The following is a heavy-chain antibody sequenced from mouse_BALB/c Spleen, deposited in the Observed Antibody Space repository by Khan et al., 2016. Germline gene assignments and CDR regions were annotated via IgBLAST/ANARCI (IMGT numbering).Heavy chain of an antibody. CDR2: IRSKSNNYAT. J-gene: IGHJ1*01. D-gene: IGHD2-3*01. CDR3: VRDVYDGYWYFDV. CDR1: GFTFNTNA. V-gene: IGHV10S3*01. Sequence: EVQLVETGGGLVQPKGSLKLSCAASGFTFNTNAMNWVRQAPGKGLEWVARIRSKSNNYATYYADSVKDRFTISRDDSQSMLYLQMNNLKTEDTAMYYCVRDVYDGYWYFDVWGAGTTVTVSS.